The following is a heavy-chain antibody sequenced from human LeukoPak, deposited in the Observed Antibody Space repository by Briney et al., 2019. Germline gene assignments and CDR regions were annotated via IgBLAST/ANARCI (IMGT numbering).Heavy chain of an antibody. V-gene: IGHV4-59*01. CDR3: ARGGGDFWNGYFGFCDS. J-gene: IGHJ4*02. CDR2: IYYGGTT. Sequence: SETLSLTCSVSGGSISAYYWSWIRQSPGKGLEWIGYIYYGGTTNYNPSLKSRVTISVDTTKNQFSLRLSSVTAADTALYYCARGGGDFWNGYFGFCDSWGQGTLVTVSS. D-gene: IGHD3-3*01. CDR1: GGSISAYY.